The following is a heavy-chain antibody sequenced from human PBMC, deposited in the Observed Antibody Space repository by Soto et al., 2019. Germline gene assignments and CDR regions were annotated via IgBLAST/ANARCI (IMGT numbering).Heavy chain of an antibody. CDR1: GFTFTSSA. CDR3: AAPYTPDSGSYDDAFDI. D-gene: IGHD1-26*01. Sequence: QMQLVQSGPEVKKPGTSVKVSCKASGFTFTSSAVQWVRQARGKRLAWIGWIVVGSGNTNYAQKFQERVTITRDMSTSTAYMELSSLRSEDTAVYYCAAPYTPDSGSYDDAFDIWGQGTMVTVSS. CDR2: IVVGSGNT. V-gene: IGHV1-58*01. J-gene: IGHJ3*02.